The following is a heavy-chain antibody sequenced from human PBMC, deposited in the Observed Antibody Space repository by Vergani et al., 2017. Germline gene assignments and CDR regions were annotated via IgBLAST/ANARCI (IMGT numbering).Heavy chain of an antibody. V-gene: IGHV3-21*01. J-gene: IGHJ4*02. D-gene: IGHD6-13*01. CDR3: ATTATIAAAGSTYAPSED. CDR2: ISSSSSYI. CDR1: GFTFSSYA. Sequence: VQLVESGGGVVQPGRSLRLSCAASGFTFSSYAMHWVRQAPGKGLEWVSSISSSSSYIYYADSVKGRFTISRDNAKNSLYLQMNSLRAEDTAVYYCATTATIAAAGSTYAPSEDWGQGTLVTVSS.